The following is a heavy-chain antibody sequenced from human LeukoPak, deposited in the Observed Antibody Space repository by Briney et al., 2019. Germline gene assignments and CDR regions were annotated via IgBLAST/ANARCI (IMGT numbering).Heavy chain of an antibody. J-gene: IGHJ4*02. V-gene: IGHV3-21*04. CDR2: ISSSSSYI. D-gene: IGHD3-22*01. CDR3: ARRAPSSSGYGY. CDR1: GFTFSSYS. Sequence: PGGSLRLSCAASGFTFSSYSMNWVRQAPGKGLEWVSSISSSSSYIYYADSVKGRFTISRDNSKNTLYLQMNSLRAEDTAVYYCARRAPSSSGYGYWGQGTLVTVSS.